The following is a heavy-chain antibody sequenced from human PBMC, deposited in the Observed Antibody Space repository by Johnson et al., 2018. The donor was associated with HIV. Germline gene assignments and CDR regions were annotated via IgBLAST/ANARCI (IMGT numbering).Heavy chain of an antibody. CDR1: GFTFSDYY. Sequence: QVQLVESGGGVVQPGRSLRLSCAASGFTFSDYYMSWIRQGTGKGLEWVSYISSSGNTIYYADSVKGRFTISRDNSKNTLYLQMDSLRAEDTAVYCCAKEEAWKRELRGGDAFDIWGQGTMVTVSS. CDR3: AKEEAWKRELRGGDAFDI. V-gene: IGHV3-11*04. D-gene: IGHD1-7*01. CDR2: ISSSGNTI. J-gene: IGHJ3*02.